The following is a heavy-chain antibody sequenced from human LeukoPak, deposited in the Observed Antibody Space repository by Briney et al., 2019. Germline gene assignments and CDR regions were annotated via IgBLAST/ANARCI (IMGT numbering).Heavy chain of an antibody. V-gene: IGHV3-23*01. CDR1: GFTFSSYA. CDR3: AKADNYYGSRSYYHGYYFDY. J-gene: IGHJ4*02. D-gene: IGHD3-10*01. Sequence: GGSLRLSCAASGFTFSSYAMSWVRQAPGKGLEWGSAISGSGGSTYYADSVKGRFTISRDNSKNTLYLQMNSLRAEDTAVYYCAKADNYYGSRSYYHGYYFDYWGQGTLVTVSS. CDR2: ISGSGGST.